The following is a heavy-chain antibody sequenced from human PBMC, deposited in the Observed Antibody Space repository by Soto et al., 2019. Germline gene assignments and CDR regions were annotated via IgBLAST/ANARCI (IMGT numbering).Heavy chain of an antibody. V-gene: IGHV4-59*01. CDR3: ARDTSYCISTSCYSWFDP. CDR1: GGSISSYY. Sequence: PSETLSLTCTVSGGSISSYYWSWIRQPPGKGLEWIGYIYYSGSTNYNPSLKSRVTISVDTSKNQFSLKLSSVTAADTAVYYCARDTSYCISTSCYSWFDPWGQGTLVTVSS. D-gene: IGHD2-2*01. J-gene: IGHJ5*02. CDR2: IYYSGST.